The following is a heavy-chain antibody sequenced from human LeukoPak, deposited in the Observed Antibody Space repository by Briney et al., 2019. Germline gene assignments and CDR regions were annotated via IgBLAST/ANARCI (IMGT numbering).Heavy chain of an antibody. V-gene: IGHV1-18*01. CDR2: ITASNGNT. J-gene: IGHJ4*02. CDR3: ARTYYYGSGTDSVY. CDR1: GYTFTNYG. Sequence: SVSVSCMASGYTFTNYGITWVRPPPGQGLEWMGWITASNGNTDYAPKFQGRVTMTTDTSTNTAYLELESLRSDDTALYYCARTYYYGSGTDSVYGGQGTLVTVSS. D-gene: IGHD3-10*01.